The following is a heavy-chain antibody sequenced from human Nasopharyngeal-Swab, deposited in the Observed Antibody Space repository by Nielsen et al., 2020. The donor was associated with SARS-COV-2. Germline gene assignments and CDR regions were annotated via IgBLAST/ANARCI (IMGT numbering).Heavy chain of an antibody. CDR3: ARDWRDDYDVLTGYYNLGDH. CDR2: ISDDGNNK. CDR1: GFTFSRYA. Sequence: GGSLRLSCAASGFTFSRYAVHWVRQAPGKGLEWVAVISDDGNNKYYADSVKGRFTISRDNSKNTLYLHMASLRAEDTAVYFCARDWRDDYDVLTGYYNLGDHWGQGTLVTVSS. V-gene: IGHV3-30-3*01. J-gene: IGHJ4*02. D-gene: IGHD3-9*01.